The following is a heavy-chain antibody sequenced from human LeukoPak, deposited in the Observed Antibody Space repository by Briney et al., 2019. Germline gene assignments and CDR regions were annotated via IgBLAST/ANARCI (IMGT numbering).Heavy chain of an antibody. V-gene: IGHV1-18*01. Sequence: GASVTVSCKASGYTFTSYCISWVRQAPGHGLEWMGWISAYNSDTTYAQKLQGRVTMTTDTSTSTAYMELRSLRSDDTAVYYCARDYFDSSGYYEDCFDPWGQGTLVTVSS. CDR1: GYTFTSYC. J-gene: IGHJ5*02. D-gene: IGHD3-22*01. CDR3: ARDYFDSSGYYEDCFDP. CDR2: ISAYNSDT.